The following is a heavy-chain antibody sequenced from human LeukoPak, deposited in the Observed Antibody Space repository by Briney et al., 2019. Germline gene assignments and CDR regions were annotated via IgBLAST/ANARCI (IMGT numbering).Heavy chain of an antibody. CDR1: GYTFTGYY. Sequence: GASVKVSCKGSGYTFTGYYMHWVRQAPGQGLEWMGWINTNSGGTNYAQKFQGRVTMTRDTSISTAYMELSRLRSDDTAVYYCATASIRNLSDYWGQGTLVTVSS. J-gene: IGHJ4*02. CDR3: ATASIRNLSDY. D-gene: IGHD1-14*01. CDR2: INTNSGGT. V-gene: IGHV1-2*02.